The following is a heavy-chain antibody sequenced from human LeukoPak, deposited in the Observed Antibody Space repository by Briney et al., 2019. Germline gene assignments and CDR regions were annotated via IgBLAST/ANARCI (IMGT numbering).Heavy chain of an antibody. Sequence: GGSLRLSCAASGFTVSSNYMSWVRQAPGKGLEWVSTVSSSGGATYYADSVKGRFTISRDNSKNTLYLQMNSLRAEDTAVYYCAKDPYYYGSGSYRNNWFDPWGQGTLVTVSS. CDR2: SSSGGAT. CDR3: AKDPYYYGSGSYRNNWFDP. V-gene: IGHV3-66*02. D-gene: IGHD3-10*01. CDR1: GFTVSSNY. J-gene: IGHJ5*02.